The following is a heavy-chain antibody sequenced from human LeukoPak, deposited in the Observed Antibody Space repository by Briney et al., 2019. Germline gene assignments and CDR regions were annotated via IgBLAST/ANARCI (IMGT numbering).Heavy chain of an antibody. V-gene: IGHV1-2*02. D-gene: IGHD3-22*01. CDR1: GYTFTGYY. Sequence: ASVKVSCKASGYTFTGYYMHWVRQAPGQGLEWMGWINPNSGGTNYAQKFQGRVTMTRDTSISTAYMELSRLRSDDTAVYYCARGPTTYCYDSSGYSPIDYWGQGTLVTVSS. CDR3: ARGPTTYCYDSSGYSPIDY. J-gene: IGHJ4*02. CDR2: INPNSGGT.